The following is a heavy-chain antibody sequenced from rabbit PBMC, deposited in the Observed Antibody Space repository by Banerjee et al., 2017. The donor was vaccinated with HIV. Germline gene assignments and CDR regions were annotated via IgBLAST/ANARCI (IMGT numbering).Heavy chain of an antibody. V-gene: IGHV1S47*01. J-gene: IGHJ3*01. CDR2: IGAGKGRT. CDR3: ARVNGWYTGMDL. D-gene: IGHD4-1*01. Sequence: QEQLKETGGGLVQPGGSLTLSCKASGFDISSYAIRWVRQAPGKGLEWIGTIGAGKGRTYYASWVNGRFTISSDNAQNTVDLRMDSLTAADTATYFCARVNGWYTGMDLWGQGTLVTVS. CDR1: GFDISSYA.